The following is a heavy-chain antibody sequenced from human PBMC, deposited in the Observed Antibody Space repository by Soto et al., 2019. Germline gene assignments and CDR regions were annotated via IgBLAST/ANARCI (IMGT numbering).Heavy chain of an antibody. CDR2: INAGNGNT. Sequence: QVQLMQSGAEEKKPGASVKVSCKASGYTFTSYAMHWVRQAPGQRLEWMGWINAGNGNTKYSQKFQGRVTITRDTSASTAYMELSSLRSEDTAVYYCARSIVVVTALDYWGQGTLVTVSP. CDR1: GYTFTSYA. J-gene: IGHJ4*02. D-gene: IGHD2-21*02. V-gene: IGHV1-3*05. CDR3: ARSIVVVTALDY.